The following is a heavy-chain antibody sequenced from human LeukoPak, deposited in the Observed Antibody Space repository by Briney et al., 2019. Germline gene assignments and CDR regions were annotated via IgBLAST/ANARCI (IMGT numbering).Heavy chain of an antibody. J-gene: IGHJ4*02. CDR2: IYYSESA. V-gene: IGHV4-59*02. D-gene: IGHD3-9*01. CDR3: ARKRSFDL. CDR1: GDSVSSYY. Sequence: PSETLSLTCTVSGDSVSSYYWSWIRQPPGKRLEWIGCIYYSESATYNPSHKSRVTISLDTSKNQFFLKLSSVTAADTAVYYCARKRSFDLWGQGTLVTVSS.